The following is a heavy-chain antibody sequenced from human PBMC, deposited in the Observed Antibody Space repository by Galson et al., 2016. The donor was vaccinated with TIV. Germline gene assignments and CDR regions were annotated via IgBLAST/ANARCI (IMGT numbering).Heavy chain of an antibody. D-gene: IGHD3-10*01. Sequence: EWIGRVYPSGNTNYSPSLQSRVTISVDTSKNQFSLNLTSVTAADTAVYFCARHRLSYYYYMDVWGIGTSVTVSS. J-gene: IGHJ6*03. V-gene: IGHV4-61*02. CDR2: VYPSGNT. CDR3: ARHRLSYYYYMDV.